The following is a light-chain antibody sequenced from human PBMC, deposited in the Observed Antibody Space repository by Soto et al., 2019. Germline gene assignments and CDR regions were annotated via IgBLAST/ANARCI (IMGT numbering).Light chain of an antibody. CDR1: QSLSGSF. Sequence: EIVLTQSPGTLSLSPGERATLSCRASQSLSGSFFAWYQQKPGQAPRLLIYGASSRATGIPDRFSGSGSGTDFTLTVSRLEPEDFAVYYCQHYGSSPTFGQGTKVEIK. J-gene: IGKJ1*01. CDR2: GAS. CDR3: QHYGSSPT. V-gene: IGKV3-20*01.